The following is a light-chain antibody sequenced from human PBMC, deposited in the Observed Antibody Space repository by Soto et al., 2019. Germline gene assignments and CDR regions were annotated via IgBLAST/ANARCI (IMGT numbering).Light chain of an antibody. CDR2: NNY. CDR3: AAWDDSLHAWV. CDR1: SSNIGSNT. Sequence: QAVVTQPPSASGTPGQRVTISCSGSSSNIGSNTVNWFQQLPGAAPKLLIYNNYQRPSGVPDRFSGSKSGASASLAISGLQSEDEADYYCAAWDDSLHAWVFGGGTKLTVL. J-gene: IGLJ3*02. V-gene: IGLV1-44*01.